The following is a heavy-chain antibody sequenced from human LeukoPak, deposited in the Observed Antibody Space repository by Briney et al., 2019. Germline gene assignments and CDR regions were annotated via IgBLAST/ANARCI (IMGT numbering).Heavy chain of an antibody. V-gene: IGHV3-7*01. CDR1: TFTFSTYW. J-gene: IGHJ3*02. Sequence: GGSLRLSCASSTFTFSTYWMSWVRQAPGKGLEWVANIKQDGSEKYYVDSVKGRFTISRDNAKNTLYLQMNSLRAEDTAVYYCARRGATRVAFDIWGQGTMVTVSS. D-gene: IGHD1-26*01. CDR2: IKQDGSEK. CDR3: ARRGATRVAFDI.